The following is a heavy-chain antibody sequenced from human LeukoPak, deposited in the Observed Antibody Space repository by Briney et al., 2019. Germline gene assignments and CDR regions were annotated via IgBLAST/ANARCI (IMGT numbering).Heavy chain of an antibody. Sequence: GSLRLSCAASGFTFSSYSMNWVRQPPGKGLEWIGEINHSGSTNYNPSLKSRVTISVDTSKNQFSLKLSSVTAADTAVYYCARKVEATVDYWGQGTLVTVSS. CDR1: GFTFSSYS. D-gene: IGHD5-12*01. V-gene: IGHV4-34*01. CDR3: ARKVEATVDY. CDR2: INHSGST. J-gene: IGHJ4*02.